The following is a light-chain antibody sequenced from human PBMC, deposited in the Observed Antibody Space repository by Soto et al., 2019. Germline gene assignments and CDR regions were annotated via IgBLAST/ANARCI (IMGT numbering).Light chain of an antibody. J-gene: IGKJ1*01. Sequence: TQMTQSPSTLSASVGDRVTITCRASQSISSWLAWYQQTPGKAPKLLIYTASNLESGVPSRFSGSGSGTEFTLTISSLQPDDFATYYCQEYNSYPWTFGQGTKVEIK. CDR1: QSISSW. V-gene: IGKV1-5*03. CDR3: QEYNSYPWT. CDR2: TAS.